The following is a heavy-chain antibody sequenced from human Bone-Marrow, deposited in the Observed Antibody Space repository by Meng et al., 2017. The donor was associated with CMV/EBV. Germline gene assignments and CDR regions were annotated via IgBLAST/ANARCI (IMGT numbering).Heavy chain of an antibody. V-gene: IGHV4-34*01. CDR1: GGSFSGYY. Sequence: GSLRLSCAVYGGSFSGYYWSWIRQPPGKGLEWIGEINHSGSTNYNPSLKSRVTISVDTSKNQFSLKLSSVTAADAAVYYCATSYGATYPFDYWGQGTLVTVSS. D-gene: IGHD4/OR15-4a*01. CDR3: ATSYGATYPFDY. J-gene: IGHJ4*02. CDR2: INHSGST.